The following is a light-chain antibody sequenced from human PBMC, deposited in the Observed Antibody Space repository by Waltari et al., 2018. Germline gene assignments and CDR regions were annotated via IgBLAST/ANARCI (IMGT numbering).Light chain of an antibody. J-gene: IGKJ1*01. V-gene: IGKV1-39*01. CDR2: TAS. CDR1: QSIANY. Sequence: DIQMTQSPSSLSASVGDRVSITCRANQSIANYLSWYQQKAGKAPKLLIYTASTLQRGVPSRFSGSGSGTDFTLTISSLQPEDFATYYCQQSYRAPRVTFGQGTKV. CDR3: QQSYRAPRVT.